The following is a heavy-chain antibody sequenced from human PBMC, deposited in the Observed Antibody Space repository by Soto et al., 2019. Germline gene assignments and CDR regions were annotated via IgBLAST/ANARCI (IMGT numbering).Heavy chain of an antibody. D-gene: IGHD3-9*01. J-gene: IGHJ3*02. CDR2: IKQDGSEK. Sequence: GGSLRLSCAASGFTFSSYWMSWVRQAPGKGLEWVANIKQDGSEKYYVDSVKGRFTISRDNAKNSLYLLMNSLRAEDTAVYYCARVPRTGTWAFDIWGQGTMVTVSS. V-gene: IGHV3-7*01. CDR3: ARVPRTGTWAFDI. CDR1: GFTFSSYW.